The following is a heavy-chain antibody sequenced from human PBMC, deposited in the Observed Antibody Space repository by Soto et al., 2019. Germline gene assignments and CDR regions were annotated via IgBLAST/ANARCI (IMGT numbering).Heavy chain of an antibody. D-gene: IGHD6-19*01. CDR2: ISAYNGNT. CDR1: GYTFTSYG. Sequence: GASVKVSCKASGYTFTSYGISWVRQAPGQGLEWMGWISAYNGNTNYAQKLQGRFTMTTDTSTSTAYMELRSLRSDDTAVYYCARVHPSSGWYYFDYWGQGTLVTVS. J-gene: IGHJ4*02. CDR3: ARVHPSSGWYYFDY. V-gene: IGHV1-18*01.